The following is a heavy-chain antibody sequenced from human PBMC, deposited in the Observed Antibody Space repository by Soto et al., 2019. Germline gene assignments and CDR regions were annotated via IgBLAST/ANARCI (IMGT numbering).Heavy chain of an antibody. V-gene: IGHV3-74*01. CDR2: INSDGSST. D-gene: IGHD3-10*01. CDR3: ARDGITMVRGVIPWFDP. J-gene: IGHJ5*02. CDR1: GFTFSSYW. Sequence: GGSLRLSCAASGFTFSSYWMHWVRQAPGKGLVWVSRINSDGSSTSYADSVKGRFTISRDNAKNTLYLQMNSLRAEDTAVYYCARDGITMVRGVIPWFDPWGQGTLVTVSS.